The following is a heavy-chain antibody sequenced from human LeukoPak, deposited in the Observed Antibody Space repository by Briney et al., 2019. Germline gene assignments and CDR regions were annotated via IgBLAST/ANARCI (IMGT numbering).Heavy chain of an antibody. CDR2: IYSGGST. V-gene: IGHV3-66*02. CDR1: GFTVSSNY. CDR3: VRDLRSHYTVDY. J-gene: IGHJ4*02. D-gene: IGHD3-10*01. Sequence: GGSLRLSCAASGFTVSSNYMSWVRQAPGKGLEWVSVIYSGGSTYYADSVKGRFTISRDNSKNTLYLQMNSLRAEDTALYYCVRDLRSHYTVDYWGQGTLVTVSS.